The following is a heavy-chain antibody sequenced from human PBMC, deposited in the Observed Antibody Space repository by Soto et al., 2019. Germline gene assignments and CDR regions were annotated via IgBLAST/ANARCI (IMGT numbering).Heavy chain of an antibody. J-gene: IGHJ1*01. CDR3: AKYTYAFHAEYFQH. CDR1: GFTFSSYA. D-gene: IGHD2-8*01. Sequence: EVQLLESGGGLVQLGGSLRLSCAAPGFTFSSYAMSWFRQAPGKGLEWVSAISGSGGSTYYADSVKGRFTISRDNSKNTLYLQMNSLRAEDTAVYYCAKYTYAFHAEYFQHWGQGTLVTVSS. CDR2: ISGSGGST. V-gene: IGHV3-23*01.